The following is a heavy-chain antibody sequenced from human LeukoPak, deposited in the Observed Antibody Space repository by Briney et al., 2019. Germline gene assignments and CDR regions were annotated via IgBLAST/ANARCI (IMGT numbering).Heavy chain of an antibody. V-gene: IGHV3-23*01. CDR3: AKSHTSSYQEN. D-gene: IGHD2-2*01. CDR2: ISGSGGNT. CDR1: GFTFSSYG. J-gene: IGHJ4*02. Sequence: GGSLRLSCAASGFTFSSYGMSWVRQATGKGLEWDSAISGSGGNTYYADSVKGRFTISRDNSKNTLYLQMNSLRAEDTAVYYCAKSHTSSYQENWGQGTLVTVSS.